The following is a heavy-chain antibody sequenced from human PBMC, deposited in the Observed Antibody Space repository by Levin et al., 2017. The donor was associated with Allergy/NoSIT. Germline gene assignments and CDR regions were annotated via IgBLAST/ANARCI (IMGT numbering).Heavy chain of an antibody. CDR3: ANAPPRYCSGGSCYPFDY. J-gene: IGHJ4*02. CDR2: ISGSGGST. CDR1: GFTFSSYA. D-gene: IGHD2-15*01. Sequence: GESLKISCAASGFTFSSYAMSWVRQAPGKGLEWVSAISGSGGSTYYADSVKGRFTISRDNSKNTLYLQMNSLRAEDTAVYYCANAPPRYCSGGSCYPFDYWGQGTLVTVSS. V-gene: IGHV3-23*01.